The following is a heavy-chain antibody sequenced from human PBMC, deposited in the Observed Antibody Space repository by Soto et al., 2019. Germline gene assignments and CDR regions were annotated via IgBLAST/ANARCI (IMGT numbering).Heavy chain of an antibody. D-gene: IGHD1-26*01. CDR2: INSDASST. CDR1: GFTFNIYW. CDR3: ARGVRSGSYPYYYAMDV. Sequence: PGGSLRLSCAASGFTFNIYWMHWVRQAPGKGLVWVSRINSDASSTNYADSVKGRFTISRDNAKNTLYLQMNSLRVEDTAVYYCARGVRSGSYPYYYAMDVWGQGTTVTVSS. J-gene: IGHJ6*02. V-gene: IGHV3-74*01.